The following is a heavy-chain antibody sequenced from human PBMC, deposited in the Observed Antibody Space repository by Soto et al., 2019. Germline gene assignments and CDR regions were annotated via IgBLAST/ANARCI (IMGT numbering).Heavy chain of an antibody. V-gene: IGHV4-59*12. CDR3: ATAANRQRAVLFEY. J-gene: IGHJ4*02. CDR1: GDSISSYY. D-gene: IGHD1-1*01. CDR2: IYKTGST. Sequence: PSETLSLTCTVSGDSISSYYWSCLRQPPGKGLEWIGYIYKTGSTNYNPSLESRVSISLDTSNNRFSLKMHSVTATDTAVYYCATAANRQRAVLFEYWGQGSLVTGSS.